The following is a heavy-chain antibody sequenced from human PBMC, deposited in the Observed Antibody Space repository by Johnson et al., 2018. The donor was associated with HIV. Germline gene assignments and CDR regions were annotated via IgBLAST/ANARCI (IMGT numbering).Heavy chain of an antibody. CDR1: GFTVSSNY. Sequence: VQLVESGGGLIQPGGSLRLSCAASGFTVSSNYMSWVRQAPGKGLEWVSVIYSGGRTYYADSVKGRFTISRDNSKNTLYLQMNSLRAEDTAVYYCARDPVTNAFDIWGQGTMVTVSS. J-gene: IGHJ3*02. V-gene: IGHV3-66*03. D-gene: IGHD4-11*01. CDR3: ARDPVTNAFDI. CDR2: IYSGGRT.